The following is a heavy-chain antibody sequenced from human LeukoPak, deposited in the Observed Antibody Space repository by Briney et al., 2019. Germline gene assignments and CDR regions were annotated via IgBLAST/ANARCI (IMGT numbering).Heavy chain of an antibody. CDR2: ISSSSSYI. CDR1: GFTFSSYR. CDR3: AAIENLAVAGVDAFDI. D-gene: IGHD6-19*01. V-gene: IGHV3-21*01. J-gene: IGHJ3*02. Sequence: PGGSLRLSCAASGFTFSSYRMNWVRQAPGKGLEWVSSISSSSSYIYYADSVKGRFTISRDNAKNSLYLQMNSLRAEDTAVYYCAAIENLAVAGVDAFDIWGQGTMVTVSS.